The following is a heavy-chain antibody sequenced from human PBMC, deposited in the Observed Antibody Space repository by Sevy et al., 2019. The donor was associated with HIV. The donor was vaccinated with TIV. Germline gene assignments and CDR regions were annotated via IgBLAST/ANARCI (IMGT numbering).Heavy chain of an antibody. CDR2: IYYTGSS. CDR1: GISISNYY. V-gene: IGHV4-59*01. CDR3: ARGGPNQQQLDYFDS. J-gene: IGHJ4*02. Sequence: SETLSLTCTVSGISISNYYWTWIRQPPGKGLEWIGYIYYTGSSDSNPSLKSRVTTSVDTSKNQFSLKLSSVTAADTAIYYCARGGPNQQQLDYFDSWGQGILVTVPS. D-gene: IGHD6-13*01.